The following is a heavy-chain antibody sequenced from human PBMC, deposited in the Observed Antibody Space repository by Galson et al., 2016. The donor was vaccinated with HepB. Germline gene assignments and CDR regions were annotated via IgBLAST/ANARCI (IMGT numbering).Heavy chain of an antibody. J-gene: IGHJ6*02. CDR2: IDTDTGNT. Sequence: SVKVSCKAINYTFTRYAISWVRQAPGQGLEWLGWIDTDTGNTNYKENFRGRVTLTTDPYTNTAYMEITNLRSDDTAVYFCARDPVDFNYGMDVWGQGTTVTVSS. V-gene: IGHV1-18*01. CDR3: ARDPVDFNYGMDV. CDR1: NYTFTRYA. D-gene: IGHD3-9*01.